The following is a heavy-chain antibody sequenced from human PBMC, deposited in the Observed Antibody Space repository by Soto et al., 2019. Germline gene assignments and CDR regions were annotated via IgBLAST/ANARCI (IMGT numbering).Heavy chain of an antibody. CDR3: ARDILSVGPRASDAFDV. V-gene: IGHV1-3*01. D-gene: IGHD2-8*02. CDR1: GFTFGDNL. J-gene: IGHJ3*01. Sequence: QVQLVQSGAEVRKPGASVNISCWASGFTFGDNLINWVRQAPGQSLEWMGWLNPDNGNTRYSQPFQGRGTISRHSSASIAYVEVTGLRSEDTAVYYCARDILSVGPRASDAFDVWGQGTMVTVSS. CDR2: LNPDNGNT.